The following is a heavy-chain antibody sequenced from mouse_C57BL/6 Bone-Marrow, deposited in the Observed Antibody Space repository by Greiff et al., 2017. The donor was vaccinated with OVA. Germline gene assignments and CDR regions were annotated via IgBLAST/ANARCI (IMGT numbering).Heavy chain of an antibody. Sequence: QVQLQQSGAELVRPGPSVKMSCKASGYTFTNYWIGWAKQRPGHGLEWIGDIYPGGGYTNYNEKFKGKATLTADKSSSTAYMQFSSLTSEDSAIYYCARGPPWYFDVWGTGTTVTVSS. J-gene: IGHJ1*03. CDR1: GYTFTNYW. CDR2: IYPGGGYT. V-gene: IGHV1-63*01. CDR3: ARGPPWYFDV.